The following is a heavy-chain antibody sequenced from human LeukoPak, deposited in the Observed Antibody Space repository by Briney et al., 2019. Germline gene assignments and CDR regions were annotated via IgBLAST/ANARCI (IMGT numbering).Heavy chain of an antibody. CDR2: IKPDGTTK. J-gene: IGHJ4*02. CDR3: AKVPRHDDYFDY. Sequence: PGGSLRLSCAASGFPFSSYSMTWVRQAPGKGLEWVANIKPDGTTKFYVDSVKGRFTISRDNALNSLYLQMNSLRAEDTAVYYCAKVPRHDDYFDYWGQGTLVTVSS. V-gene: IGHV3-7*03. CDR1: GFPFSSYS. D-gene: IGHD1-1*01.